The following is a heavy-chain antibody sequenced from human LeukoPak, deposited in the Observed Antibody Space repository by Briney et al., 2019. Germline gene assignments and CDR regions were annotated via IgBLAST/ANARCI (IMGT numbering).Heavy chain of an antibody. D-gene: IGHD3-3*01. J-gene: IGHJ4*02. CDR3: ARDAGYDFWSGYYILSY. CDR2: ISSSSSYI. Sequence: GGSLRLSCAASGFTFSSYSMNRVRQAPGKGLEWVSSISSSSSYIYYADSVKGRFTISRDNAKNSLYLQMNSLRAEDTAVYYCARDAGYDFWSGYYILSYWGQGTLVTVSS. V-gene: IGHV3-21*01. CDR1: GFTFSSYS.